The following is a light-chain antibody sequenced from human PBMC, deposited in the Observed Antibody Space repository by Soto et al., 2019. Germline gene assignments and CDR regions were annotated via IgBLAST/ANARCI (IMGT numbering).Light chain of an antibody. J-gene: IGKJ1*01. CDR2: GAS. CDR3: QQYGSSPRM. Sequence: EIVLTQSPGTLSLSPGERATLSCRASQSVSSSYSAWYQQKPGQAPRLLIYGASSRATGLPDRCSGSGSGTDFTLTISRLEPEDFAVYYCQQYGSSPRMFGQGTKVEIK. CDR1: QSVSSSY. V-gene: IGKV3-20*01.